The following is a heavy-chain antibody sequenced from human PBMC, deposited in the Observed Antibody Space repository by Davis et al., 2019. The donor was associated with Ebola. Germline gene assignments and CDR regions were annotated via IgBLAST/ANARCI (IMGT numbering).Heavy chain of an antibody. CDR2: IYDSGSS. J-gene: IGHJ4*02. V-gene: IGHV4-59*01. Sequence: SDTLSLTCTVSGCSISGYYWSWIRQPPGKGLEWIGYIYDSGSSYYNPSLKSRVTISIDTSKHHFALRLTSVTAADTAVYYCARARYDSRGYYGFDFWGQGTLVTVSS. CDR1: GCSISGYY. D-gene: IGHD3-22*01. CDR3: ARARYDSRGYYGFDF.